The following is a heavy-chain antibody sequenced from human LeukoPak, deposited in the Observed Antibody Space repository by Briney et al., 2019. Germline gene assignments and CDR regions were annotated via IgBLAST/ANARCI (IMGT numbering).Heavy chain of an antibody. CDR1: GFTFSSYS. J-gene: IGHJ6*04. CDR2: ISSSGSTI. CDR3: AELGITMIGGV. V-gene: IGHV3-48*04. Sequence: GGSLRLSCAASGFTFSSYSMDWVRQAPGKGLEWVSYISSSGSTIYYADSVKGRFTISRDNAKNSLYLQMNSLRAEDTAVYYCAELGITMIGGVWGKGTTVTVSS. D-gene: IGHD3-10*02.